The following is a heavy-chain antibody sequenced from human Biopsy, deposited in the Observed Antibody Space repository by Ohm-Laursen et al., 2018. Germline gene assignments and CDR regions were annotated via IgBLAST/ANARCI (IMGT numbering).Heavy chain of an antibody. Sequence: SETLSLTCAVYGESFNGYYWSWIRQTPGKGLEWIGEINHSGRTNYNLSLKSRVTISVDTSKNQFSLKVRSVTAADTAVYYCVRGVDYYGPYHYYALDVWGQGTTVTVSS. CDR1: GESFNGYY. V-gene: IGHV4-34*01. CDR3: VRGVDYYGPYHYYALDV. J-gene: IGHJ6*02. D-gene: IGHD3-10*01. CDR2: INHSGRT.